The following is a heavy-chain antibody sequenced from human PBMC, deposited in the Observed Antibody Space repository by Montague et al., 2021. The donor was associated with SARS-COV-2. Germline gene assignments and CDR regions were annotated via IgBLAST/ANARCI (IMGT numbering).Heavy chain of an antibody. D-gene: IGHD6-13*01. CDR3: ARDLEGIAAAGTGGFDY. CDR1: GFTFSSYW. J-gene: IGHJ4*02. Sequence: SLRLSCAASGFTFSSYWMHWVRQAPGKGLAWVSRINSDGSSTSYADSVKGRFTISRDNAKNTLYLQMNSLRAEDTAVYYCARDLEGIAAAGTGGFDYWGQGTLVTVSS. CDR2: INSDGSST. V-gene: IGHV3-74*01.